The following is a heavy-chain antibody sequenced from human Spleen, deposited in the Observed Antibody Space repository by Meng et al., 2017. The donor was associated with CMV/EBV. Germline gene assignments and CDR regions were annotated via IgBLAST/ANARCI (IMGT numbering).Heavy chain of an antibody. D-gene: IGHD3-16*01. CDR2: IYHTGST. V-gene: IGHV4-4*02. CDR3: ARLRYQTIPPFDL. J-gene: IGHJ4*03. CDR1: GASISDSNW. Sequence: AVSGASISDSNWWSWVRQSPRKGLEWIGDIYHTGSTNYNPSLKSRVTLSVDKATNRFSLKLTSMTAANTAVYYCARLRYQTIPPFDLWGQGTLVTVSS.